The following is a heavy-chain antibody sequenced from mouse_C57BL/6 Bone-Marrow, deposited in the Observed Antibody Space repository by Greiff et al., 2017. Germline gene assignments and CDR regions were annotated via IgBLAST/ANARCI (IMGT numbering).Heavy chain of an antibody. D-gene: IGHD2-13*01. Sequence: QVQLKQPGTELVKPGASVKLSCKASGYTFTSYWMHWVKQRPGQGLEWIGNINPSNGGTNYNEKFKSKATLTVDKSSSTAYMQLSSLTSEDSAVYYCARSAGDYACVAYWGRGTLVTFSA. J-gene: IGHJ3*01. V-gene: IGHV1-53*01. CDR1: GYTFTSYW. CDR3: ARSAGDYACVAY. CDR2: INPSNGGT.